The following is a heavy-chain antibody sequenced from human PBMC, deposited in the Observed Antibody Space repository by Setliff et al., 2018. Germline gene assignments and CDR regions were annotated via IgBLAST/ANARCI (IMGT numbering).Heavy chain of an antibody. J-gene: IGHJ6*02. CDR2: ISTTGTT. D-gene: IGHD1-26*01. Sequence: GGSLRLSCAASGFTFNSYAMSWVRQAPGKGLEWVSYISTTGTTIYPDSVKGSVTMTTDTSANIAYMELRSLRSDDTAVYFCARDHKWELPGYKSGMDVWGQGTTVTVSS. CDR1: GFTFNSYA. CDR3: ARDHKWELPGYKSGMDV. V-gene: IGHV3-23*05.